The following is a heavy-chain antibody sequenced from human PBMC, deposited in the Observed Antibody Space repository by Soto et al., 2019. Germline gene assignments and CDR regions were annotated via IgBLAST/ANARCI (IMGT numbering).Heavy chain of an antibody. V-gene: IGHV4-31*03. J-gene: IGHJ4*02. CDR3: ARVNGETTRRAFDS. D-gene: IGHD4-17*01. Sequence: QVQLQESGPGLVKPSQTLSLTCTVSGDSISSGGYYWSWIRQHPGKGLEWIGYIYDNGGAYYSPSLRGRGVISLDRSEYQFALRLSSVTAADTAVYYCARVNGETTRRAFDSWGQGTLVTVSS. CDR1: GDSISSGGYY. CDR2: IYDNGGA.